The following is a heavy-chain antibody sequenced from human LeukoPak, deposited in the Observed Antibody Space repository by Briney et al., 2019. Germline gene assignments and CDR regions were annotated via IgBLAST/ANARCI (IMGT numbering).Heavy chain of an antibody. Sequence: PSETLSLTCTVSGGSISTYYWSWIRQPPGKGLEWIGYVYYSGSTNYNPSLKSRVTISADTSKNQFSLRLSSVTAADTAVYYCARGLKNRKSGRRFDVFEIWGQGTMVTVSS. J-gene: IGHJ3*02. V-gene: IGHV4-59*01. CDR2: VYYSGST. D-gene: IGHD3-3*01. CDR1: GGSISTYY. CDR3: ARGLKNRKSGRRFDVFEI.